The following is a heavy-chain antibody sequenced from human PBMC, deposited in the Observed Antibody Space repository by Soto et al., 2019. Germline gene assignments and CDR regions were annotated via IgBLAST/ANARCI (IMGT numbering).Heavy chain of an antibody. CDR2: IYSGGST. D-gene: IGHD7-27*01. V-gene: IGHV3-53*04. CDR1: GFTVSSNY. J-gene: IGHJ3*02. Sequence: GGSLRLSCAASGFTVSSNYMSWVRQAPGKGLEWVSVIYSGGSTYYADSVKGRFTISRHNSKNTLYLQMNSLRAEDTAVYYCARAKNWGSGNDAFDIWGQGTMVTVSS. CDR3: ARAKNWGSGNDAFDI.